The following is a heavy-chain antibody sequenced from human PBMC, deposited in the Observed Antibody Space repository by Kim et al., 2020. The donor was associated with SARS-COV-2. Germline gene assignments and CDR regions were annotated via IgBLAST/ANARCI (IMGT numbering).Heavy chain of an antibody. Sequence: SETLSLTCAVSGGSISSSNWWSWVRQPPGKGLEWIGEIYHSGSTNYNPSLKSRVTISVDKSKNQFSLKLSSVTAADTAVYYCARTPFPLQGAFGNWFDPWGQGTLVTVSS. CDR2: IYHSGST. CDR3: ARTPFPLQGAFGNWFDP. D-gene: IGHD3-16*01. V-gene: IGHV4-4*02. J-gene: IGHJ5*02. CDR1: GGSISSSNW.